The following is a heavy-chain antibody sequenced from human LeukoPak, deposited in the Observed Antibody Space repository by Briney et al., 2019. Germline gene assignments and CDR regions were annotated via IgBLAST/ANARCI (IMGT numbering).Heavy chain of an antibody. CDR1: GFTFTSSA. J-gene: IGHJ6*02. CDR3: AAESSPAPFYYYGMDV. Sequence: VASVKVSCKASGFTFTSSAMQWVRQARRQRLEWIGWIVVGSGNTNYAQKSQERVTITRDMSTSTAYMELSSLRSEDTAVYYCAAESSPAPFYYYGMDVWGQGTTVTVSS. CDR2: IVVGSGNT. D-gene: IGHD6-6*01. V-gene: IGHV1-58*02.